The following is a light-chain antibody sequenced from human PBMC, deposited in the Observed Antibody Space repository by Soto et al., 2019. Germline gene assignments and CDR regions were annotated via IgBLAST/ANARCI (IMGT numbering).Light chain of an antibody. CDR3: QQYAGSPIT. J-gene: IGKJ5*01. CDR1: RSVSSNY. V-gene: IGKV3-20*01. CDR2: GAS. Sequence: EIVLTQSPGTLSLSPGERATLSCRASRSVSSNYFAWYQQKPGQAPRLLVYGASSRATGIPDGFSGRGSGTDVTLTISRLEPEDYALYYCQQYAGSPITFGQGTRLEIK.